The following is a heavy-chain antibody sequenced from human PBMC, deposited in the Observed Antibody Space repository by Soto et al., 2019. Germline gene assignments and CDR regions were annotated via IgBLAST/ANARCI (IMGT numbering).Heavy chain of an antibody. CDR1: GYSFTSYW. CDR2: IYPGDSDT. D-gene: IGHD2-15*01. V-gene: IGHV5-51*01. Sequence: WESRKISCRGSGYSFTSYWIGWVRQMPGKGLEWMGIIYPGDSDTRYSPSFQGQVTISADKSISTAYLQWSSLKASDTAMYYCARQDCSGGSCYSHGYYYGMDVWGQGTTVTVSS. CDR3: ARQDCSGGSCYSHGYYYGMDV. J-gene: IGHJ6*02.